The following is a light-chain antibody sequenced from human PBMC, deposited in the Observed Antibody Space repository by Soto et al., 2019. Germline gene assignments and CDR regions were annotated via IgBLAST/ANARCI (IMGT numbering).Light chain of an antibody. Sequence: DIVMKQSPATLSVSPGERATLSCRASQSVSSNLAWYQQEPGQSPRLLIYGASTRATGIPGRFSGSGSGTEFTLTIRRLQSEDFAVYYCQHYNNWTPWTFGQGTKVEIK. CDR3: QHYNNWTPWT. J-gene: IGKJ1*01. CDR2: GAS. CDR1: QSVSSN. V-gene: IGKV3-15*01.